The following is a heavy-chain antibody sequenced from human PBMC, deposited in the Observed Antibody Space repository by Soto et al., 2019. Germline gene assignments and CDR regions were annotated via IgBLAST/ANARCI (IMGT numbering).Heavy chain of an antibody. J-gene: IGHJ3*02. D-gene: IGHD4-17*01. V-gene: IGHV1-69*13. CDR3: ARGSGSAYDYGDYGDAFDI. CDR1: GGTFSSYA. CDR2: IIPIFGTA. Sequence: SVKVSCKASGGTFSSYAISWVRQAPGQGLEWMGGIIPIFGTANYAQKFQGRVTITADESTSTAYMELSSLRSEDTAVYYCARGSGSAYDYGDYGDAFDIWGQGTMVTVSS.